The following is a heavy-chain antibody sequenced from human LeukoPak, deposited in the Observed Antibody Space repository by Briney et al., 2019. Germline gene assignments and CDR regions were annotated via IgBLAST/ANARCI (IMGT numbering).Heavy chain of an antibody. J-gene: IGHJ4*02. D-gene: IGHD2-15*01. CDR1: GFTFSSYS. CDR2: ISSSSSYI. V-gene: IGHV3-21*01. Sequence: GGSLRLSCAASGFTFSSYSMNWVRQAPGKGLEWVSSISSSSSYIYYADSVKGRFTISRDNAKNSLYLQMNSLRAEDTAVYYCARDQRYCSGGSCYHDYFDYWGQGTLVTVSS. CDR3: ARDQRYCSGGSCYHDYFDY.